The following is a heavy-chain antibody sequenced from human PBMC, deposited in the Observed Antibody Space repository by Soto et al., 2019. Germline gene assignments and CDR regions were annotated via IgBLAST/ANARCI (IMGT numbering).Heavy chain of an antibody. CDR2: ISSSSGTL. Sequence: EVQLVESGGGLVQPGGSLRLSCAASGFTFNNFGMNWIRQAPGKGLEWVSYISSSSGTLYYADSVKGRFTISRDNAKNSLYLQMNSLRDEDTAVYYCARGGRNWYPWLDYWGQGTLVTASS. CDR1: GFTFNNFG. J-gene: IGHJ4*02. D-gene: IGHD6-13*01. CDR3: ARGGRNWYPWLDY. V-gene: IGHV3-48*02.